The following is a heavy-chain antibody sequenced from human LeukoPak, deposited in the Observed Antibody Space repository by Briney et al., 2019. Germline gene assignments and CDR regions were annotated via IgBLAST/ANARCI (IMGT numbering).Heavy chain of an antibody. CDR1: GGSISSYY. V-gene: IGHV4-59*01. Sequence: PSETLSLTCTVSGGSISSYYWSWIRQPPGKGLEWIGYIYYSGSTNYNPSLKSRVTISVDTSKNQFSLKLSSVTAADPAVYYCARELYGDTDYWGQGTLVTVSS. CDR3: ARELYGDTDY. J-gene: IGHJ4*02. CDR2: IYYSGST. D-gene: IGHD4-17*01.